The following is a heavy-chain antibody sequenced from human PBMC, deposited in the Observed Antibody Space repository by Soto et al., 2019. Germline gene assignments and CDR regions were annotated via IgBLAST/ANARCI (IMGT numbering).Heavy chain of an antibody. CDR2: INSGGSHT. V-gene: IGHV3-74*01. CDR1: GFTFFAYW. CDR3: AKEGDSGAWTGENRFDA. Sequence: EVQLVESGGGLVQPGGSLRLSCAASGFTFFAYWIRWVRQVPGKGLVWVSRINSGGSHTYYADSVRGRFTISRDNSKNTLYLQMNSLTAEDTAAYYTAKEGDSGAWTGENRFDAWGQGTLVTVPS. J-gene: IGHJ5*02. D-gene: IGHD3-16*01.